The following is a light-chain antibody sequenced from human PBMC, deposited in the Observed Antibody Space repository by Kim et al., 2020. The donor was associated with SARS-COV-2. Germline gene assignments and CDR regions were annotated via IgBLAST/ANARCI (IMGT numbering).Light chain of an antibody. Sequence: SSELTQDPAVSVALGQTVRITCQGDSLRSYYATWYHQKPGQAPVLVIYDKNNRPSGIPARLSGSYSGNTASLTITGAQAGDEAVSYRNSRVSGVNHVIFG. CDR3: NSRVSGVNHVI. J-gene: IGLJ2*01. V-gene: IGLV3-19*01. CDR2: DKN. CDR1: SLRSYY.